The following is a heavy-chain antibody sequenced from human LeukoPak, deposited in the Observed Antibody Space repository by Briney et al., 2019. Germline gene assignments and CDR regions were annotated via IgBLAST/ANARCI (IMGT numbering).Heavy chain of an antibody. V-gene: IGHV3-30*02. CDR1: GFTFSSYG. CDR2: IRYDGSNK. CDR3: ARGRGIVVVPAAKEYAFDI. Sequence: GGSLRLSCAASGFTFSSYGMHWVRQAPGKGLEWVAFIRYDGSNKYYADSVKGRFTISRDNSKNTLYLQMNSLRAEDTAVYYCARGRGIVVVPAAKEYAFDIWGQGTMVTVSS. J-gene: IGHJ3*02. D-gene: IGHD2-2*01.